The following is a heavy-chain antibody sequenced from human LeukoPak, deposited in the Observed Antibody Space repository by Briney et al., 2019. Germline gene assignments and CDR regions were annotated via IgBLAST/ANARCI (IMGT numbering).Heavy chain of an antibody. Sequence: PSETLSLNCAVYGGSFSGYYWRWIRQPPGKGLEWIGEINHSGSTNYNPSLKSRVTISVDTSKNQFSLKLSSVTAADTAVYYCARGPYCSGGSCYRNYYYYYGMDVWGQGTTVTVSS. CDR2: INHSGST. CDR1: GGSFSGYY. CDR3: ARGPYCSGGSCYRNYYYYYGMDV. V-gene: IGHV4-34*01. D-gene: IGHD2-15*01. J-gene: IGHJ6*02.